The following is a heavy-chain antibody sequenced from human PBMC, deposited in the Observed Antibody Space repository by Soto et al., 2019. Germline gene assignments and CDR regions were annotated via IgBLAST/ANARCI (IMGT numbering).Heavy chain of an antibody. CDR2: ISGSDGVT. J-gene: IGHJ4*02. CDR3: TWRSGEYSDY. V-gene: IGHV3-23*01. D-gene: IGHD1-26*01. Sequence: GGSLRLSCAAPGFTFSGNGMSWVRQAPGKGLQWVSGISGSDGVTYYADSVKGRFTLARDTSKNTLCLQMNSLRAEDTAVYYCTWRSGEYSDYWGQGTLVTVSS. CDR1: GFTFSGNG.